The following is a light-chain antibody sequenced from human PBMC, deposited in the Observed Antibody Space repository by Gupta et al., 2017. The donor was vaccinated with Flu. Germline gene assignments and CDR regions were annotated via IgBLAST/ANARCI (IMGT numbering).Light chain of an antibody. V-gene: IGKV3-15*01. CDR1: QSVSSN. CDR2: GAS. J-gene: IGKJ5*01. Sequence: RATLSCRASQSVSSNLAWYQQKPGQAPRLLIYGASTRATGIPARFSDSGSGTEFTLTISSLQSEDFAVYYCQQYNNWPPAITFGQGTRLEIK. CDR3: QQYNNWPPAIT.